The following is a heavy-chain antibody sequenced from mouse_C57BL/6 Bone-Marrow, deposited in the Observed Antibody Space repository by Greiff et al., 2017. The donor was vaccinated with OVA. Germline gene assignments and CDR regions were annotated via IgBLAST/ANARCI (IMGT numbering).Heavy chain of an antibody. CDR1: GFTFSSYT. CDR2: ISGGGGNT. D-gene: IGHD2-3*01. J-gene: IGHJ4*01. Sequence: EVMLVESGGGLVKPGGSLKLSCAASGFTFSSYTMSWVRQTPEERLEWVATISGGGGNTYYPDSVKGRFTISRDNAKNTLYLQMSSLRSEDTALYYCARRRLLYYAMDYWGQGTSVTVSS. V-gene: IGHV5-9*01. CDR3: ARRRLLYYAMDY.